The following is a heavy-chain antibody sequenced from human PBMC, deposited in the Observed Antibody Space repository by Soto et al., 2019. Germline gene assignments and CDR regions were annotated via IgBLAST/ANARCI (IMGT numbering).Heavy chain of an antibody. CDR3: ASSYSGYLDN. CDR2: IYYSGNT. J-gene: IGHJ4*02. CDR1: GGSMSSGAYY. V-gene: IGHV4-31*03. D-gene: IGHD3-22*01. Sequence: SETLSLTCSVSGGSMSSGAYYWNWIRQHPGKGLEWIAYIYYSGNTYYNPSLRSRITISVDTSKNQFSLKLASVTDADTAVYYCASSYSGYLDNWGQGILVTVSS.